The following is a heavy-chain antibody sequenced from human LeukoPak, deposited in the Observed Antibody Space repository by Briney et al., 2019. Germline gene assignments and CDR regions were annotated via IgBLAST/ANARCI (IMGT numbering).Heavy chain of an antibody. Sequence: PGESLKISCKGSGYSFTSYWIGWVRQVPGKGLEWMGIIYPGDSDTRYSPSFQGQVTISADKSISTAYLQWSSLKASDTAMYYCARADYDYVWGSYPSRPDYWGQGTLVTVSS. D-gene: IGHD3-16*02. V-gene: IGHV5-51*01. CDR1: GYSFTSYW. J-gene: IGHJ4*02. CDR2: IYPGDSDT. CDR3: ARADYDYVWGSYPSRPDY.